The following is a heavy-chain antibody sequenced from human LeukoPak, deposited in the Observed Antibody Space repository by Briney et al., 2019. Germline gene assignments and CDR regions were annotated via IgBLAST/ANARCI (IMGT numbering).Heavy chain of an antibody. J-gene: IGHJ5*02. Sequence: GGSLRLSCAASGFTFSSYAMHWVRQAPGKGLEWVAVISYDGSKKYSADSVKGRFTISRDNSKNTLYVQMNSLRAEDTAVYYCTTDPADYSNYGREGDDPWGQGTLVTVSS. D-gene: IGHD4-11*01. CDR2: ISYDGSKK. CDR3: TTDPADYSNYGREGDDP. CDR1: GFTFSSYA. V-gene: IGHV3-30-3*01.